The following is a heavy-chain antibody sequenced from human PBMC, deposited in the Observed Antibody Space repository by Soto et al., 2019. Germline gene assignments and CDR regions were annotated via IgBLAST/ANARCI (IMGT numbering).Heavy chain of an antibody. J-gene: IGHJ4*02. CDR1: GFAFSSYA. D-gene: IGHD2-15*01. CDR3: AKGRGSGASCFTY. V-gene: IGHV3-23*01. Sequence: EVQLLESGGDLVQPGGSLRLSCAASGFAFSSYAMGWVRQAPGKGLEWVSAISGGGTGTYYADSVKGRFTVSRDNSKNTLYLQMNSLRAEDTAVYYCAKGRGSGASCFTYWGQGTLVTVSS. CDR2: ISGGGTGT.